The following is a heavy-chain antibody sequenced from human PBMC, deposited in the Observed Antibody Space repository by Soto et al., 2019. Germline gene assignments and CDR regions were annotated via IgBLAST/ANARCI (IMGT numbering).Heavy chain of an antibody. V-gene: IGHV3-23*01. CDR1: GFTFSSFS. Sequence: EVELLESGGGLVQPGGSLRLSCAASGFTFSSFSMTWVRQAPGKGLEWVSAISGSGGTTYYADSVKDRFTISRDNSKNTLFLQMHSLRAEDTAVYYCAKYGRDSSAWKADYWGQGTLVTVSS. J-gene: IGHJ4*02. CDR2: ISGSGGTT. CDR3: AKYGRDSSAWKADY. D-gene: IGHD6-19*01.